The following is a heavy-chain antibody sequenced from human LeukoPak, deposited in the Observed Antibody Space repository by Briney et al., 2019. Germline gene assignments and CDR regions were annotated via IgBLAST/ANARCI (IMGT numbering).Heavy chain of an antibody. J-gene: IGHJ3*02. CDR2: IYTSGST. V-gene: IGHV4-4*07. CDR3: ARDRAAIVGDGPDAFDI. Sequence: SETLSLTCTVSGGSISSYYWSWIRQPAGKGLEWIGRIYTSGSTNYNPSLKSRVTMSVDTSKNQFSLKLSSVTAADTAVYYCARDRAAIVGDGPDAFDIWGQGTMVTVSS. CDR1: GGSISSYY. D-gene: IGHD3-22*01.